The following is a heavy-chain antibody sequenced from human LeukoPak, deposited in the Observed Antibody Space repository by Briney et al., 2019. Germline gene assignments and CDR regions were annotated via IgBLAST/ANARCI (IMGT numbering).Heavy chain of an antibody. D-gene: IGHD3-22*01. CDR3: ARGSWGTYYYDSSGYYLRKPFDY. CDR2: INHSGST. V-gene: IGHV4-34*01. CDR1: GGSFSGYY. Sequence: PSETLSLTCAVYGGSFSGYYWSWIRQPPGKGLEWIGEINHSGSTNYNPSLKSRVTISVDTSKNRFSLKLSSVTAADTAVYYCARGSWGTYYYDSSGYYLRKPFDYWGQGTLVTVSS. J-gene: IGHJ4*02.